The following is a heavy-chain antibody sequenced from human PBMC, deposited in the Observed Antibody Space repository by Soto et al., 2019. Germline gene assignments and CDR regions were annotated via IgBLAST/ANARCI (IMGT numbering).Heavy chain of an antibody. V-gene: IGHV1-18*01. CDR1: GYPLTGKG. Sequence: QVHLVHSGAEVKKPGASVNVSCKTSGYPLTGKGIGGVQQAPGQGFKWLGWISPKTGNIKYAQKLQGRVIMTTDTSTSTAYMELRSLRSDDTAVYYCVKDRDSNSWPSRDVWGPGTTVTVSS. J-gene: IGHJ6*02. D-gene: IGHD3-22*01. CDR2: ISPKTGNI. CDR3: VKDRDSNSWPSRDV.